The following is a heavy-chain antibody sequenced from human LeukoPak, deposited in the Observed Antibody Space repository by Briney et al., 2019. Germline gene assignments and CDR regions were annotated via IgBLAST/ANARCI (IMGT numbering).Heavy chain of an antibody. CDR2: INHSGST. Sequence: SETLSLTCAVYGGSFSGYYWSWIRQPPGKGLEWIGEINHSGSTNYNPSLKSRVTISEDTSKNQFSLKLSSVTAADTAVYYCARGDLPDYYYYMDVWGKGTTVTVSS. V-gene: IGHV4-34*01. CDR3: ARGDLPDYYYYMDV. CDR1: GGSFSGYY. J-gene: IGHJ6*03.